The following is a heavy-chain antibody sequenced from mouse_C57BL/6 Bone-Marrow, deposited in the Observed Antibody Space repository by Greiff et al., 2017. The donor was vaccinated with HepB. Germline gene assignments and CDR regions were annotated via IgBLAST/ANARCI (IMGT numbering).Heavy chain of an antibody. D-gene: IGHD2-14*01. V-gene: IGHV5-6*01. CDR2: INTGGTYT. Sequence: EVQRVESGGDLVKPGGSLKLSCAASGFTFSTSSMSWVRQTPDKRLEWVATINTGGTYTYYANSVRGRFTISRDTAKNTLFLLMSSLKSEDSAIYYCARDRFDYYFDYWGQGTTLTVSS. CDR1: GFTFSTSS. CDR3: ARDRFDYYFDY. J-gene: IGHJ2*01.